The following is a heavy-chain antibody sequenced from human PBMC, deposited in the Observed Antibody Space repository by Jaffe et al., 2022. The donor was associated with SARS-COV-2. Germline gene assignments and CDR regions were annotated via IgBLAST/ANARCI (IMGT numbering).Heavy chain of an antibody. Sequence: QVQLVQSGAEVKKPGASVKVSCQASGYTFTGYYIYWVRQAPGQGLEWMGWIGCDTGATNYAQKFQGSVTMTRDTSINTVYMELSSLRSDDTAMYYCARSGYYYGLDVWGQGTTVSVSS. V-gene: IGHV1-2*04. CDR3: ARSGYYYGLDV. CDR1: GYTFTGYY. CDR2: IGCDTGAT. J-gene: IGHJ6*02.